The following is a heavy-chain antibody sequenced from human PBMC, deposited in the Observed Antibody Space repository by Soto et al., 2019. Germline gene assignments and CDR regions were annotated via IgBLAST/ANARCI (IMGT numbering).Heavy chain of an antibody. J-gene: IGHJ6*02. Sequence: QVQLVESGGAVVQPGRSLRLSCVASGFPLRTYAMHWVRQAPGKGLEWVAVISYDGSNEYYADSVKGRFAISKDNSKNTLYLQMTSLRREDTATYYCAKPQTLQYSRSSLHYFYHGMDVWGQGTTVTFSS. CDR2: ISYDGSNE. D-gene: IGHD6-6*01. V-gene: IGHV3-30*18. CDR3: AKPQTLQYSRSSLHYFYHGMDV. CDR1: GFPLRTYA.